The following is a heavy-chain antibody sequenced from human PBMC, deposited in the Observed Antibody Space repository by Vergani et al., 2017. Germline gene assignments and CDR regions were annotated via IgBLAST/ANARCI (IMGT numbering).Heavy chain of an antibody. J-gene: IGHJ4*02. CDR3: ARPNYDDSSGYGY. D-gene: IGHD3-22*01. Sequence: EVQLVESGGGLVKPGGSLRLSCAASGFTFSSYSMNWVRHAPGKGLEWVSSISSSSSYIYYADSVKGRFTISRDNAKNSLYLQMNSLRAEDTAVYYCARPNYDDSSGYGYWGQGTLVTVSS. CDR1: GFTFSSYS. V-gene: IGHV3-21*01. CDR2: ISSSSSYI.